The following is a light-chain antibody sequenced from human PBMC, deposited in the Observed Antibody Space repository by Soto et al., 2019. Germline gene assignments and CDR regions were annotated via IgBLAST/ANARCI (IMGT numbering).Light chain of an antibody. V-gene: IGKV3-20*01. CDR2: GAS. Sequence: IVLTQYPGTLSLSPGERATLSCRASQSVTSNSLAWYQQKPGQAPRLLIYGASSRATGIPDRISGSGSGTDLTLTISRLEPEDLAVYYCQQYGSSPITFGQGTRLEIK. CDR1: QSVTSNS. J-gene: IGKJ5*01. CDR3: QQYGSSPIT.